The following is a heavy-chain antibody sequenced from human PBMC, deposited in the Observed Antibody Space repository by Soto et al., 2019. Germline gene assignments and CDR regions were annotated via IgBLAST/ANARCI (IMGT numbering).Heavy chain of an antibody. J-gene: IGHJ4*02. CDR3: ASGKRRERFDY. Sequence: SETLSLTCAVYGGSFSGYYWSWIRQPPGKGLEWIGEINHSGSTNYNPSLKSRVTISVDTSKNQFSLKLSSVTAADTAVYYCASGKRRERFDYWGQGTLVTVSS. V-gene: IGHV4-34*01. CDR1: GGSFSGYY. CDR2: INHSGST.